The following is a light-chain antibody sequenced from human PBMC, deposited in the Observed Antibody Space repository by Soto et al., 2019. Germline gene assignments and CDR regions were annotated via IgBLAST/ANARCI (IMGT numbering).Light chain of an antibody. CDR3: MQYARWPHT. CDR2: KVS. V-gene: IGKV2-30*02. Sequence: DVVLTQSPLSLPVTLGQAASISCRSSQSPLRSDGYTLGWFFQRPGQSPRRLIYKVSTRDSGVPDRFSGSGSGTDFTLQITRVEAEDVGVYFCMQYARWPHTFGQGTKLEIK. J-gene: IGKJ2*01. CDR1: QSPLRSDGYT.